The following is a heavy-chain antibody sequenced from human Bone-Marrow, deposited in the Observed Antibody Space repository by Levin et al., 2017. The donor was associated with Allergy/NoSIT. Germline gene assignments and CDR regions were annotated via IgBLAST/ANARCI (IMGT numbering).Heavy chain of an antibody. Sequence: PGGSLRLSCAASGFTFSSYAMSWVRQAPGKGLEWVSAISGSGGSTYYADSVKGRFTISRDNSKNTLYLQMNSLRAEDTAVYYCAKDLVSGIVVVPASFDYWGQGTLVTVSS. D-gene: IGHD2-2*01. J-gene: IGHJ4*02. CDR1: GFTFSSYA. V-gene: IGHV3-23*01. CDR3: AKDLVSGIVVVPASFDY. CDR2: ISGSGGST.